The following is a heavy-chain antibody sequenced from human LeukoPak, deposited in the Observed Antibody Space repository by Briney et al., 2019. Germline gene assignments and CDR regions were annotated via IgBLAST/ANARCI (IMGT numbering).Heavy chain of an antibody. V-gene: IGHV4-39*01. J-gene: IGHJ4*02. CDR1: GGSISSSSYY. Sequence: SETLSLTCTVSGGSISSSSYYWGWIRQPPGKGLEWIASIYYSGSTYYNPSLKSRVTISVDTSKNQFSLKLSSVTAADTAVYYCAAPGRYCTNGVCYTEYYFDYWGQGTLVTVSS. D-gene: IGHD2-8*01. CDR3: AAPGRYCTNGVCYTEYYFDY. CDR2: IYYSGST.